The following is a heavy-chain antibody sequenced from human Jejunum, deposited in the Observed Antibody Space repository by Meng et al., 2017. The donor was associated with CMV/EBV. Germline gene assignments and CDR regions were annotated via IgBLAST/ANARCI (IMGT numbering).Heavy chain of an antibody. CDR3: ARGREGFWTATPLNY. Sequence: FSDYGMTWVRQAPGKGLEWVANITPDVSEKYYVEYLKGRFTISRDNARNSLYLQMNSLGVGDTAVYYCARGREGFWTATPLNYWGRGTLVTVSS. CDR1: FSDYG. D-gene: IGHD3/OR15-3a*01. J-gene: IGHJ4*02. V-gene: IGHV3-7*03. CDR2: ITPDVSEK.